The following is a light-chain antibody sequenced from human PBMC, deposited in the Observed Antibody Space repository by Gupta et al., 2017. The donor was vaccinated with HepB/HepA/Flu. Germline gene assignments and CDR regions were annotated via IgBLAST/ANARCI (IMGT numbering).Light chain of an antibody. Sequence: DIQMTQSPSSLSASVGDRVTITCRASQSISTYLNWYQQRPGKAPRLLIYTASSLQSGVPSTFSGSGSGTDFTLTISSLQPEDFATYYCQQRYSVPFTFGQGTLLDIK. CDR3: QQRYSVPFT. CDR1: QSISTY. CDR2: TAS. J-gene: IGKJ5*01. V-gene: IGKV1-39*01.